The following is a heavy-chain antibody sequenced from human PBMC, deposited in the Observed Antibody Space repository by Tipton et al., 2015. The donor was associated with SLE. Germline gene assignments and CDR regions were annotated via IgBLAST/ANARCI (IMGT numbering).Heavy chain of an antibody. CDR3: ARESFTNDFYYYMGV. Sequence: TLSLTCTVSGGSLSSGSYCWSWNRQSAGKGLEWIGRIYTSGITNYNPSLKSRVSISVDTPKNQVSLRLTSVTAADTAVYYCARESFTNDFYYYMGVWGKGTTVTVSS. CDR1: GGSLSSGSYC. CDR2: IYTSGIT. V-gene: IGHV4-61*02. D-gene: IGHD2-8*01. J-gene: IGHJ6*03.